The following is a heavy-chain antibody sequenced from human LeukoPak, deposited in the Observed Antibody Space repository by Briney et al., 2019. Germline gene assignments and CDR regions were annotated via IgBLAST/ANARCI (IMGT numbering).Heavy chain of an antibody. Sequence: KPSETLSLTCTVSGGFISSSSYYWGWIRQPPGKGLEWIGSIYYSGSTYYNPSLKSRVTISVDTSKNQFSLRLSSVTPADTALYFCAGRLEWEQLRDDPFDVWGQGTMVTVSS. CDR3: AGRLEWEQLRDDPFDV. D-gene: IGHD1-26*01. J-gene: IGHJ3*01. V-gene: IGHV4-39*07. CDR1: GGFISSSSYY. CDR2: IYYSGST.